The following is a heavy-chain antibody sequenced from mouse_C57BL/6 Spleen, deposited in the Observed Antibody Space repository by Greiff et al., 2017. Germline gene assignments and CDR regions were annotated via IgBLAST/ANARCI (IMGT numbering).Heavy chain of an antibody. CDR2: IDPETGGT. V-gene: IGHV1-15*01. CDR3: TRRGAMDY. Sequence: VRLQQSGAELVRPGASVTLSCKASGYTFTDYDMHWVKQTPVHGLAWIGAIDPETGGTAYNQKFKGKAILTADKSSSTAYMELRSLTSEDSAVYYCTRRGAMDYWGQGTSVTVSS. CDR1: GYTFTDYD. J-gene: IGHJ4*01.